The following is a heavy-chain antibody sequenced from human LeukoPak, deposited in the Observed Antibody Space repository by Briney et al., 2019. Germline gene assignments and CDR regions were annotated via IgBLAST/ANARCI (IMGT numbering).Heavy chain of an antibody. CDR2: IYHSGST. CDR3: ARDRSPRGVADY. J-gene: IGHJ4*02. CDR1: GGSIGSSTYY. Sequence: SETLSLTCTVSGGSIGSSTYYWGWIRQPPGKGLEWIGNIYHSGSTYYNPSLKSRVIISIDTSKNQFSLKLSSVTAADTAVYYCARDRSPRGVADYWGQGTLVTVSS. V-gene: IGHV4-39*07. D-gene: IGHD3-10*01.